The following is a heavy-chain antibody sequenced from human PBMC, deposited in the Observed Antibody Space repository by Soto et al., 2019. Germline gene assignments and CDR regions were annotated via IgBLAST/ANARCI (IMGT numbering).Heavy chain of an antibody. CDR1: GFTFSSYA. J-gene: IGHJ4*02. V-gene: IGHV3-23*01. CDR3: AKMGLNYDFWSGPFDY. Sequence: GGSLRLSCAASGFTFSSYAMSWVRQAPGKGLEWVSAISGSGGSTYYADSVKGRFTISRDNSKNTLYLQMNSLRAEDTAVYYCAKMGLNYDFWSGPFDYWGQGTLVTVSS. CDR2: ISGSGGST. D-gene: IGHD3-3*01.